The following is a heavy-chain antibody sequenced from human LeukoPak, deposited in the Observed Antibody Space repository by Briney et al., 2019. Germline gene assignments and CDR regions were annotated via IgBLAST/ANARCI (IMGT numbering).Heavy chain of an antibody. V-gene: IGHV4-59*01. D-gene: IGHD6-19*01. CDR3: AREDSSGWYGVDY. CDR1: GGSISSYY. J-gene: IGHJ4*02. CDR2: IYYSGST. Sequence: SETLSLTCTVSGGSISSYYWSWIRQPPGKGLEWTGYIYYSGSTNYNPSLKSRVTISVDTSKNQFSLKLSSVTAADTAVYYCAREDSSGWYGVDYWGQGTLVTVSS.